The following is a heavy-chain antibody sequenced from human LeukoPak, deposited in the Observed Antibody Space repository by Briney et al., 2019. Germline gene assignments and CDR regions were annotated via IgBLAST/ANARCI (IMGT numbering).Heavy chain of an antibody. V-gene: IGHV1-2*06. CDR1: GYTFPGYY. Sequence: GASVKVSCKASGYTFPGYYTHWVRQAPGQGLEWMGRINPNSGGTNYAQKFQGRVTMTRDTSISTAYMELSRLRSDDTAVYYCARVRHSTYYYDSSGYYPNWFDPWGQGTLVTVSS. J-gene: IGHJ5*02. D-gene: IGHD3-22*01. CDR3: ARVRHSTYYYDSSGYYPNWFDP. CDR2: INPNSGGT.